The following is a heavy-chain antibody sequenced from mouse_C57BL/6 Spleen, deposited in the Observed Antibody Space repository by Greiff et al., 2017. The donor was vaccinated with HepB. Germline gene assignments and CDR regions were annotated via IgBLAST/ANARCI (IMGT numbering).Heavy chain of an antibody. D-gene: IGHD2-4*01. CDR3: TTGDYDGGYYAMDY. Sequence: VQLKESGAELVRPGASVKLSCTASGFNIKDDYMHWVKQRPEQGLEWIGWIDPENGDTDYASKFQGKATITADTSSNTAYLQLSSLTSEDTAVYYCTTGDYDGGYYAMDYWGQGTSVTVSS. CDR2: IDPENGDT. V-gene: IGHV14-4*01. J-gene: IGHJ4*01. CDR1: GFNIKDDY.